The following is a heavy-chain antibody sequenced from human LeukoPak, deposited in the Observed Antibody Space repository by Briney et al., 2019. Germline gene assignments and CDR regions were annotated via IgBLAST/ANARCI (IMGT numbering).Heavy chain of an antibody. D-gene: IGHD4-17*01. Sequence: ASVKVSCKDSGYTFTSYGISWVRQAPGQGLEWMGWISAYNGNTNYAQKLQGRVTMTTDTSTSTAYMELRSLRSDDTAVYYCASSLGFYGDPYYFDYWGQGTLVTVSS. CDR3: ASSLGFYGDPYYFDY. CDR2: ISAYNGNT. CDR1: GYTFTSYG. J-gene: IGHJ4*02. V-gene: IGHV1-18*01.